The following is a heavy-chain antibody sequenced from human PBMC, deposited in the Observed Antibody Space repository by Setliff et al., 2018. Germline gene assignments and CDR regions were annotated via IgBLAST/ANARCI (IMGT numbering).Heavy chain of an antibody. J-gene: IGHJ3*02. CDR3: ARDRFYNSWSGTSITAPHDAFDI. D-gene: IGHD3-3*01. Sequence: GASVKVSCKASGYTLTNYYMHWVRQAPGQGLEWTGIINPSGGPTRYAQKFQGRVTMTRDTSTSTVYMEVISLRSEDTAVYFCARDRFYNSWSGTSITAPHDAFDIWGQGTMVTVSS. V-gene: IGHV1-46*03. CDR1: GYTLTNYY. CDR2: INPSGGPT.